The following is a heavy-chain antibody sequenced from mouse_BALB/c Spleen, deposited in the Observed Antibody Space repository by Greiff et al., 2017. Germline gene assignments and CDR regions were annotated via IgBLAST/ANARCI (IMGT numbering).Heavy chain of an antibody. V-gene: IGHV5-17*02. CDR3: ARWRNYDYAMDY. J-gene: IGHJ4*01. CDR1: GFTFSSFG. Sequence: EVMLVESGGGLVQPGGSRKLSCAASGFTFSSFGMHWVRQAPEKGLEWVAYISSGSSTIYYADTVKGRFTISRDNPKNTLFLQMTSLRSEDTAMYYCARWRNYDYAMDYGGQGTSVTVSS. CDR2: ISSGSSTI. D-gene: IGHD2-1*01.